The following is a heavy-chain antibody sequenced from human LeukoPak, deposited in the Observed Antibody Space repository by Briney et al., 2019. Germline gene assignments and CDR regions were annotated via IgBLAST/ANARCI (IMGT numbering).Heavy chain of an antibody. V-gene: IGHV3-74*01. CDR1: GFTFSDYW. CDR3: ARGTRVPSAIIIDY. D-gene: IGHD1-1*01. J-gene: IGHJ4*02. CDR2: VNNDESST. Sequence: GGSLRLSCAASGFTFSDYWMHWVRQAPGKGLVWVSRVNNDESSTSYADSVKGRFTISRDNAKNTLHMQMNSLRAEDTAVYYCARGTRVPSAIIIDYWGQGILVTVSS.